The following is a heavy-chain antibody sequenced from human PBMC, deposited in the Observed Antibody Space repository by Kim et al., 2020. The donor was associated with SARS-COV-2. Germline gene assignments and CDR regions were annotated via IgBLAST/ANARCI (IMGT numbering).Heavy chain of an antibody. J-gene: IGHJ4*02. V-gene: IGHV3-23*01. CDR3: AKALLTATGYFDY. D-gene: IGHD1-26*01. Sequence: ADSVKGRFTISRDNAKNTLYLQMNSLRAEDTAVYYCAKALLTATGYFDYWGQGTLVTVSS.